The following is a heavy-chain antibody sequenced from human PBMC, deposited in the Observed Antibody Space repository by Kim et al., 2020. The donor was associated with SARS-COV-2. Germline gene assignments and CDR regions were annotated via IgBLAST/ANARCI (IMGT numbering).Heavy chain of an antibody. J-gene: IGHJ6*02. CDR2: IYYSGST. CDR1: GGSISSSSYY. V-gene: IGHV4-39*01. Sequence: SETLSLTCTVSGGSISSSSYYWGWIRQPPGKGLEWIGSIYYSGSTYYNPSLKSRVTISVDTSKNQFSLKLSSVTAADTAVYYCAGQGYCSGGSCYGRYYYYGMDVWGQGTTVTVSS. CDR3: AGQGYCSGGSCYGRYYYYGMDV. D-gene: IGHD2-15*01.